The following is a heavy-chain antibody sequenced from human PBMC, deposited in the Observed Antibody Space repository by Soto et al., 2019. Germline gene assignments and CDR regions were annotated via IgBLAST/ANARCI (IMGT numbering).Heavy chain of an antibody. CDR3: ARSEQGYYFYMDV. CDR2: ISGRNSYI. J-gene: IGHJ6*03. CDR1: EFSFSTSN. D-gene: IGHD6-13*01. V-gene: IGHV3-21*01. Sequence: EMQLVESGGGLVKPGGSLRLSCAGAEFSFSTSNMNWVRQAPGKGLEWVSSISGRNSYIYYADSVKGRFTISRDNAKNSLYREMNSLRAEDTAVYYCARSEQGYYFYMDVWGNGTTVTVSS.